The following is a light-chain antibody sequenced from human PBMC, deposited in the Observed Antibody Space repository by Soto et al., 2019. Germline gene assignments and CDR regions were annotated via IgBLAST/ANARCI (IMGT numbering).Light chain of an antibody. CDR2: SAS. Sequence: IQMTQSPSSVSASVGDRVTITCRASQDINRWLAWHQQKPGEAPNLLIFSASSLQVGVPSRVSGSRSGTHVTLTLTNLPPEDVASYYCQQAHSLPLTFGPGA. CDR1: QDINRW. CDR3: QQAHSLPLT. J-gene: IGKJ3*01. V-gene: IGKV1-12*01.